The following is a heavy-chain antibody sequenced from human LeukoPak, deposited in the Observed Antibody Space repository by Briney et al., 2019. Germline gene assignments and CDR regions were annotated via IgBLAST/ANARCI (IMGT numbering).Heavy chain of an antibody. CDR2: ISWNSGIV. V-gene: IGHV3-9*01. Sequence: GGSLRLSCAASGFTFDDYAMNWVRQAPGKGLEWVSGISWNSGIVGYADSVKGRFTISRDNAKNSLYLQMNSLRAEDTALYYCAKNLYTSIWYGAFDIWGQGTMVTVSA. J-gene: IGHJ3*02. CDR3: AKNLYTSIWYGAFDI. D-gene: IGHD6-13*01. CDR1: GFTFDDYA.